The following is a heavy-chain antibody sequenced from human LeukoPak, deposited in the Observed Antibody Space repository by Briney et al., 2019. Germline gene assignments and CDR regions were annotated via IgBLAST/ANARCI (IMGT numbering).Heavy chain of an antibody. CDR2: IYTGGTT. D-gene: IGHD6-19*01. Sequence: GGSLRLSCAASGFSVSSNYMNWVRQAPGMGLEWVSAIYTGGTTYYADSVKGRFTISRDNSKNTLYLQMNSLRAEDSAVYFCARDKLGSGYRSDFDCWGQGTLVTVSS. V-gene: IGHV3-66*02. J-gene: IGHJ4*02. CDR3: ARDKLGSGYRSDFDC. CDR1: GFSVSSNY.